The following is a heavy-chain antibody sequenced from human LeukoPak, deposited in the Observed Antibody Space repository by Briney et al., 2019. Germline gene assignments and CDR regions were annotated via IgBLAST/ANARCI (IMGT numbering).Heavy chain of an antibody. CDR1: GGTFSSYA. D-gene: IGHD6-19*01. CDR2: IIPIFGTA. CDR3: ARALLAVAGTLLGTDV. J-gene: IGHJ6*04. V-gene: IGHV1-69*06. Sequence: ASVKVSCKASGGTFSSYAISWVRQAPGQGLEWMGGIIPIFGTANYAQKFQGRVTITADKSTSTAYMELSSLRSEDTAVYYCARALLAVAGTLLGTDVWGKGTTVTVSS.